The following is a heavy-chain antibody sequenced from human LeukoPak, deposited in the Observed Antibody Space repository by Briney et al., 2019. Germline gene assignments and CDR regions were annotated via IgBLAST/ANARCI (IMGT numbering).Heavy chain of an antibody. CDR3: ARYDSSLLDAFDI. CDR2: IIPIFGTA. J-gene: IGHJ3*02. Sequence: SVKVSCKASGGTFSSYAISWVRQAPGEGLEWMGRIIPIFGTANYAQKFQGRVTINTDESTSTAYMELSSLRSEDTAVYYCARYDSSLLDAFDIWGQGTMVTVSS. V-gene: IGHV1-69*05. CDR1: GGTFSSYA. D-gene: IGHD3-22*01.